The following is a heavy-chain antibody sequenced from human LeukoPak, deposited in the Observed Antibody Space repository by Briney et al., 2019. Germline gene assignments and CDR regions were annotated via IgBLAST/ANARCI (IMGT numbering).Heavy chain of an antibody. V-gene: IGHV4-34*01. J-gene: IGHJ6*02. D-gene: IGHD6-19*01. Sequence: KASETLSLTCAVYGGSFSGYYWSWIRQPPGKGLEWIGEINHSGSTNYNPSLKSRVTISVDTSKNQFSLKLSSVTAADTAVYYCARVKVAGYYYYGMDVWGQGTTVTVSS. CDR2: INHSGST. CDR1: GGSFSGYY. CDR3: ARVKVAGYYYYGMDV.